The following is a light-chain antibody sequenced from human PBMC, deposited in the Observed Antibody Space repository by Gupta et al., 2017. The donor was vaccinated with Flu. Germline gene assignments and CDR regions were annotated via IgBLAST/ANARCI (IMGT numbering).Light chain of an antibody. CDR3: AAWDDRLNGPV. CDR1: SSTIGSNT. Sequence: QSLLTQPPSAYGTPAQTLTISCSGSSSTIGSNTVNWYQQLPGTAPKLVIYTNNQPPSGVPDRFSGSKSGTSASLSISGLQSEDEADYHCAAWDDRLNGPVFGGGTKLTVL. V-gene: IGLV1-44*01. CDR2: TNN. J-gene: IGLJ3*02.